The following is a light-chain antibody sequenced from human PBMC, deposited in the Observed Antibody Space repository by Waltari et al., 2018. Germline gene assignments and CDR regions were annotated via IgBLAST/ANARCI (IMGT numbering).Light chain of an antibody. V-gene: IGLV2-14*03. CDR3: SSYTTSSTLV. CDR1: SSDVGGYDY. Sequence: QSALTQPASVSGSPGQSITISCTGTSSDVGGYDYVSWYQQHPGKAPKLMVYDVSYRPSGVSNRFSCSKAGNTASLTISGLQAEDESDYYCSSYTTSSTLVFGGGTKLTVL. CDR2: DVS. J-gene: IGLJ2*01.